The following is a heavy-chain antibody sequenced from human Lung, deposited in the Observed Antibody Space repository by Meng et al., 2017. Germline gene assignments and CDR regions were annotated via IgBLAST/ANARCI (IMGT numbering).Heavy chain of an antibody. CDR1: GGSFSDYY. D-gene: IGHD4-11*01. V-gene: IGHV4-34*01. CDR3: ARGPTTMAHDFDY. Sequence: VRLQQWGAGLLKLSETLSLTCVVSGGSFSDYYWSWIRQPPGKGLEWIGEINHSGSTNYNPSLESRATISVDTSQNNLSLKLSSVTAADSAVYYCARGPTTMAHDFDYWGQGTLVHRLL. CDR2: INHSGST. J-gene: IGHJ4*02.